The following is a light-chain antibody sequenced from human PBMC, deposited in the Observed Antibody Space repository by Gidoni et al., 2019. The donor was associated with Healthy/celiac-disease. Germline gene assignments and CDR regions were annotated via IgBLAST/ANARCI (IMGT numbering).Light chain of an antibody. V-gene: IGKV1-39*01. CDR1: QSISSY. CDR3: QQSYSTPQT. Sequence: DIQMTQSPSSLSASVGDRVTITCRASQSISSYLNWYQQKPGKAPKLLIYAASSLQRGVPSRFSGSGSGTAFTLTISSLQPEDFATYYCQQSYSTPQTFGQGTKLEIK. CDR2: AAS. J-gene: IGKJ2*01.